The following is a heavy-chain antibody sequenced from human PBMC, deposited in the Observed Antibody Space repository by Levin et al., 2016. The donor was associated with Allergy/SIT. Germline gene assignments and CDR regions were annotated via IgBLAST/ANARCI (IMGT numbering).Heavy chain of an antibody. D-gene: IGHD3-16*02. CDR3: ARGIDYVWGSYRYTGALPFDY. Sequence: VRQAPGKGLEWVSSISSSSSYIYYADSVKGRFTISRDNAKNSLYLQMNSLRAEDTAVYYCARGIDYVWGSYRYTGALPFDYWGQGTLVTVSS. V-gene: IGHV3-21*01. J-gene: IGHJ4*02. CDR2: ISSSSSYI.